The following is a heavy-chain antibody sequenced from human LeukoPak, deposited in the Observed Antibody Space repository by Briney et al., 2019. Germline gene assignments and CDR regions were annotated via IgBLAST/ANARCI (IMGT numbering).Heavy chain of an antibody. Sequence: PSETLSLTXAVYGGSFSGYYWSWIRQTPGKGLEWIGEINHSGSTNYNPSLKSRVTISVDTSKNQFSLKLSSVTAADTAVYYCARGRHGYYYYMDVWGKGTTVTVSS. J-gene: IGHJ6*03. CDR3: ARGRHGYYYYMDV. CDR1: GGSFSGYY. V-gene: IGHV4-34*01. CDR2: INHSGST.